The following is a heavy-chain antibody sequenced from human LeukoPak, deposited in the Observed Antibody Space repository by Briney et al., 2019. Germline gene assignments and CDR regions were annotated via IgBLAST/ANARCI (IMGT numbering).Heavy chain of an antibody. CDR1: GGSFSGYY. J-gene: IGHJ4*02. V-gene: IGHV4-34*01. D-gene: IGHD3-9*01. Sequence: PSETLSLTCAVYGGSFSGYYWSWVRQPPGKGLEWIGEINHSGSTNYNPSLTSRVTISVDTSKNQFSLKLSSVTAADTAVYYCARGLTYYDILTGYSPRGYFDYWGQGTLVTVSS. CDR3: ARGLTYYDILTGYSPRGYFDY. CDR2: INHSGST.